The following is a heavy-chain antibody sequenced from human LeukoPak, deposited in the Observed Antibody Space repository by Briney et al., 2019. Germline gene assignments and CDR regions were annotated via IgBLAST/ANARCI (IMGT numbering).Heavy chain of an antibody. J-gene: IGHJ5*02. V-gene: IGHV1-18*01. CDR3: ARVNLSYYDILTGSVGWFDP. CDR1: GYTFTSYG. CDR2: ISAYNGNT. D-gene: IGHD3-9*01. Sequence: ASVKVSCKASGYTFTSYGISWVRQAPGQGLEWMGWISAYNGNTNYAQKLQGRVTMITDTSTSTAYMELRSLRSDDTAVYYCARVNLSYYDILTGSVGWFDPWGQGTLVTVSS.